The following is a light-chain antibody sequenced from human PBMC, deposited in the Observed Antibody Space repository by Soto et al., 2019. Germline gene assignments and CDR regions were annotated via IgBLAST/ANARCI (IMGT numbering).Light chain of an antibody. V-gene: IGKV1-5*03. J-gene: IGKJ1*01. CDR3: QQYSDNWT. CDR1: QSISSW. CDR2: KAS. Sequence: DIQMNQSPSTLSASVGDRVTITCRASQSISSWLAWYQQKPGTAPNLLIYKASTLQGGVPSRFSGSGAGTEFTLTISSLQPDDSEIYYCQQYSDNWTFGQGTKVELK.